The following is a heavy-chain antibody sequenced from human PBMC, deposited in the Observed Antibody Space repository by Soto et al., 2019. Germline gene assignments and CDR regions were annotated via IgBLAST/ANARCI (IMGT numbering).Heavy chain of an antibody. D-gene: IGHD1-26*01. J-gene: IGHJ4*02. Sequence: GGSLRLSCAASGFNVSTNYMTWVRQAPGKGLEWVSVIYSGGTTYYADSVKGRFIISRDNFKNTLYLQMNNLRAEDTALHYCARGSGSLYYFHYWGQGTLVTVSS. V-gene: IGHV3-53*01. CDR1: GFNVSTNY. CDR3: ARGSGSLYYFHY. CDR2: IYSGGTT.